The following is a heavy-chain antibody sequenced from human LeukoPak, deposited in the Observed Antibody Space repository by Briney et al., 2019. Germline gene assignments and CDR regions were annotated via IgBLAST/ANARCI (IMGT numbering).Heavy chain of an antibody. CDR1: GITLSNYA. J-gene: IGHJ4*02. V-gene: IGHV3-23*01. Sequence: GGSLRLSCAVSGITLSNYAMSWVRQAPGKGLEWVAGISGSGGGTNYADSVKGRFTISRDNPKNTLFLQMNNLSADDTAVCFCAKRGVVIRVILVGFHKEAYYFDSWGQGALVTVSS. D-gene: IGHD3-10*01. CDR2: ISGSGGGT. CDR3: AKRGVVIRVILVGFHKEAYYFDS.